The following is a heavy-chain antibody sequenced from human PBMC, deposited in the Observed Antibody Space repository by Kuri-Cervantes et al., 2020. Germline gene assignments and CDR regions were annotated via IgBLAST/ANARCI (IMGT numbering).Heavy chain of an antibody. CDR3: AKGGGRNFYYYMDV. V-gene: IGHV3-23*01. J-gene: IGHJ6*03. CDR2: ISGSGGST. D-gene: IGHD1-14*01. CDR1: GFTYGSYA. Sequence: GESLKISCAASGFTYGSYAMSWVRQPPGKGLEWVSGISGSGGSTNYADSVKGRFTVSRDNSKNTLYLQVNSLRAEDTAVYYCAKGGGRNFYYYMDVWGKGTTVTVSS.